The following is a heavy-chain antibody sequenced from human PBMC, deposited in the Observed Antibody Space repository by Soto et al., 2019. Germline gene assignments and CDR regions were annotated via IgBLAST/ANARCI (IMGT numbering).Heavy chain of an antibody. V-gene: IGHV5-10-1*01. CDR3: TRLEKWYYNYYGLDV. CDR1: GYSFTTYW. Sequence: GESLKISCQGSGYSFTTYWISWVRQMPGKGLEWMGKIDPGDSSTNYSPSFRGHITISVDRSINTAHLQFSSLKAADTAVYYCTRLEKWYYNYYGLDVWGQGTMVTVSS. CDR2: IDPGDSST. J-gene: IGHJ6*02. D-gene: IGHD1-26*01.